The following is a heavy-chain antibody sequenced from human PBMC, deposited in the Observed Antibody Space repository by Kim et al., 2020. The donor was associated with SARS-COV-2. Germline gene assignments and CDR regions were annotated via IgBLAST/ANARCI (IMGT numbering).Heavy chain of an antibody. CDR1: GFTFTTYN. CDR2: ISVTDAI. Sequence: GGSLRLSCAASGFTFTTYNMNWVRQAPGKGLEWISCISVTDAIYYADSVKGRFTISRDYAKNSLDLQMNSLRDEDTAVYYCARDWNWGIDVWGQGTLVTV. V-gene: IGHV3-48*02. CDR3: ARDWNWGIDV. J-gene: IGHJ4*02. D-gene: IGHD7-27*01.